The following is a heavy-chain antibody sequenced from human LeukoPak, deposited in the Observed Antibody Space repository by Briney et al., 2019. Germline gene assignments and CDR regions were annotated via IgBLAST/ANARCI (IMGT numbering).Heavy chain of an antibody. CDR1: GYTFTGYY. Sequence: GASVKVSCKASGYTFTGYYMHWVRQAPGQGLEWMGWINPNSGGTNYAQKFQGRVTMTRDTSISTAYMELSRLRSDDTAVYYCARAPSWDYYDSSGYYLDYWGQGTLVTVSS. D-gene: IGHD3-22*01. V-gene: IGHV1-2*02. CDR3: ARAPSWDYYDSSGYYLDY. CDR2: INPNSGGT. J-gene: IGHJ4*02.